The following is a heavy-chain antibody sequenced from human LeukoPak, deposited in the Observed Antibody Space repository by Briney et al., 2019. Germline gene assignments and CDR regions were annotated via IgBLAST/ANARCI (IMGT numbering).Heavy chain of an antibody. CDR1: GFTFSSYS. CDR3: ARDRIAVRPLDY. CDR2: ISSSSSYI. Sequence: LGGSLRLSCAASGFTFSSYSMNWVRQAPGKGLEWVSSISSSSSYIYYADSVKGRFTISRDNAKNSLYLQMNGLRAEDTAVYYCARDRIAVRPLDYWGQGTLVTVSS. V-gene: IGHV3-21*01. J-gene: IGHJ4*02. D-gene: IGHD6-6*01.